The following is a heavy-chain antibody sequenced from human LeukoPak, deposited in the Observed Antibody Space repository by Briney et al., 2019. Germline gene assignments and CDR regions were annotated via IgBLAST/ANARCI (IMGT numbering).Heavy chain of an antibody. CDR3: AREGYYGSGSPPSLYFDY. CDR1: GFTFRNYV. J-gene: IGHJ4*02. D-gene: IGHD3-10*01. Sequence: GGSLRLSCAASGFTFRNYVIHWVRQAPGKGLEWVAVTSSDLNVKLYADSVKGRFTISRDNSRSTLNLQMNSLRPEDTAIYYCAREGYYGSGSPPSLYFDYWGQGTLVTVSS. V-gene: IGHV3-30-3*01. CDR2: TSSDLNVK.